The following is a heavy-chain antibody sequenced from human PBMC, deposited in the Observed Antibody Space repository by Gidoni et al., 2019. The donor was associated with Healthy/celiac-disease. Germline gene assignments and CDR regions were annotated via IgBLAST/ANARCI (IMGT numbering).Heavy chain of an antibody. CDR2: ISSSSSYI. Sequence: EVQLVESGGGLVKPGGSLRLSCAASGFTFSSYSMNWVRQAPGKGLEWVSSISSSSSYIYYADSVKGRFTISRDNAKNSLYLQMNSLRAEDTAVYYCARDLGYGDYARDYWGQGTLVTVSS. D-gene: IGHD4-17*01. CDR3: ARDLGYGDYARDY. V-gene: IGHV3-21*01. CDR1: GFTFSSYS. J-gene: IGHJ4*02.